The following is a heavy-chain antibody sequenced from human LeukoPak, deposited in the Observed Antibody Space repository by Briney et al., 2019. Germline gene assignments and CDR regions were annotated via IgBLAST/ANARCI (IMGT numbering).Heavy chain of an antibody. V-gene: IGHV3-21*01. CDR2: IIADSSNI. CDR3: ARSRLMWLPTSDFDY. Sequence: GGSLRLSCAASGFTFSDYNMNWVRQAPGKGLEWVSSIIADSSNIYYENSVKGRFTISRDNAKNSLYLQMNSLRVEDTAVYFCARSRLMWLPTSDFDYWGQGTLVTASS. J-gene: IGHJ4*02. CDR1: GFTFSDYN. D-gene: IGHD2-21*01.